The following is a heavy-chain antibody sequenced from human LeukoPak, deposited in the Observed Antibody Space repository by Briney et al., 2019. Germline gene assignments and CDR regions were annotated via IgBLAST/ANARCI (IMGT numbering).Heavy chain of an antibody. CDR1: GFTFSSYA. D-gene: IGHD5-12*01. CDR3: AKEIFSGLLYIDY. Sequence: GGSLRLSCAASGFTFSSYAVSWVRQAPGTGLERVSTISGGGGNTYYADSVKGRFTISSDNSKNTVYLQMNSLRPEDMAVYYCAKEIFSGLLYIDYWGQGTLVTVSS. V-gene: IGHV3-23*01. J-gene: IGHJ4*02. CDR2: ISGGGGNT.